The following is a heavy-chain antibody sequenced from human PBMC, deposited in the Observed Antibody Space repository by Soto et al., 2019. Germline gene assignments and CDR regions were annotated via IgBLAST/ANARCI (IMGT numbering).Heavy chain of an antibody. Sequence: GGSLRLSCAASGFTFGIYGMTWVRQAPGKGLEWVSDISGSDGTTYYADSVKGRFTISRDNSKNTLYLQVNTLRAEDTAVYYCARKQYSSGWFFDYWGQGTLVTVSS. D-gene: IGHD6-19*01. CDR2: ISGSDGTT. J-gene: IGHJ4*02. CDR3: ARKQYSSGWFFDY. V-gene: IGHV3-23*01. CDR1: GFTFGIYG.